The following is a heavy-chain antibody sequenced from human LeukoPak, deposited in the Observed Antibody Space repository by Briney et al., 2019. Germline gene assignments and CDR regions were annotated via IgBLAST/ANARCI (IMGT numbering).Heavy chain of an antibody. D-gene: IGHD4-17*01. CDR2: IYYSGST. V-gene: IGHV4-59*01. J-gene: IGHJ4*02. CDR1: GGSISSYY. CDR3: ARRGYGDYFDY. Sequence: SETLSHTCTVSGGSISSYYWSWIRQPPGKGLEWIGYIYYSGSTNYNPSLKSRVTISVDTPKNQFSLKLSSVTAADTAVYYCARRGYGDYFDYWGQGTLVTVSS.